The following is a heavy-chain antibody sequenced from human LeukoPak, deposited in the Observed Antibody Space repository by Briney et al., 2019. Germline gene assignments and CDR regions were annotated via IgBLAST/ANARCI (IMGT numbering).Heavy chain of an antibody. CDR3: ARVAMAENYYDSSGYFDY. Sequence: SETLSLTCTVSGDSISSYYWSWIRQPPGKGLEWIGYIYCDGSTNYNPSLKSRVTISVDTSKNQFSLKLSSVTAADTAVYYCARVAMAENYYDSSGYFDYWGQGTLVTVSS. CDR2: IYCDGST. V-gene: IGHV4-59*01. J-gene: IGHJ4*02. D-gene: IGHD3-22*01. CDR1: GDSISSYY.